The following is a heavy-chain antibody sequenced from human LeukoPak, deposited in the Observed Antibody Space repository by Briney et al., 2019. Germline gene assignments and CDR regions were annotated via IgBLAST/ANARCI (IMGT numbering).Heavy chain of an antibody. CDR1: GFTFSSYW. D-gene: IGHD3-22*01. Sequence: GGSLRLSCAASGFTFSSYWMHWVRQAPGKGLVWVSRISSDGSSTSYADSVKGRFTTSRDNAKNTLYLQMNSLRAEDTAVYYCARASDSSGYFDYWGQGTLVTVYS. J-gene: IGHJ4*02. CDR3: ARASDSSGYFDY. CDR2: ISSDGSST. V-gene: IGHV3-74*01.